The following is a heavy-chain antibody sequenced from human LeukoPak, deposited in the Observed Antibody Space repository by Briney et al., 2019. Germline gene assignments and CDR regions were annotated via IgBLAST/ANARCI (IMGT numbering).Heavy chain of an antibody. CDR2: IYTSGST. CDR3: ASEHPYSSSWSIDY. J-gene: IGHJ4*02. Sequence: PSETLSLTCTASGGSISSYYWSWIRQPAGKGLEWIGRIYTSGSTNYNPSLKSRVTMSVDTSKNQFSLKLSSVTAADTAVHYCASEHPYSSSWSIDYWGQGTLVTVSS. V-gene: IGHV4-4*07. CDR1: GGSISSYY. D-gene: IGHD6-13*01.